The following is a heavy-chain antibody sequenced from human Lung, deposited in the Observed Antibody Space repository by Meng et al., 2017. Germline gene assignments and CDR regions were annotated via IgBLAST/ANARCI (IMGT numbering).Heavy chain of an antibody. CDR2: INHSGST. J-gene: IGHJ4*02. CDR3: ARGPTTMAHDFDY. D-gene: IGHD4-11*01. V-gene: IGHV4-34*01. Sequence: GELQLWGGGLLKPSETLSLTCVVSGGSFSDYSWSWIRQPPGKGLEWIGEINHSGSTNYNPSLESRATISVDTSQNNLSLKLSSVTAADSAVYYCARGPTTMAHDFDYWGQGTLVTVSS. CDR1: GGSFSDYS.